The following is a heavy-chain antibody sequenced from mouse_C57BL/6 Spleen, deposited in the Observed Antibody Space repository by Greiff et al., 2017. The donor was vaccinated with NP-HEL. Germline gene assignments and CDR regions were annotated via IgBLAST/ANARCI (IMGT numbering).Heavy chain of an antibody. CDR1: GFTFSSYA. CDR2: ISDGGSYT. J-gene: IGHJ1*03. D-gene: IGHD1-1*01. CDR3: ARDTLLYYGSSLWYFDV. V-gene: IGHV5-4*01. Sequence: EVQGVESGGGLVKPGGSLKLSCAASGFTFSSYAMSWVRQTPEKRLEWVATISDGGSYTYYPDNVKGRFTISRDNAKNNLYLQMSHLKSEDTAMYYCARDTLLYYGSSLWYFDVWGTGTTVTVSS.